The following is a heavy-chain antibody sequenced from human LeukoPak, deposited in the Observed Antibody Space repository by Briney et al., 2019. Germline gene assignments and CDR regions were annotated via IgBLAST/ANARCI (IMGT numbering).Heavy chain of an antibody. J-gene: IGHJ4*02. CDR1: GGSISSYY. D-gene: IGHD5-12*01. V-gene: IGHV4-59*08. CDR2: IYYSGST. CDR3: AAFDSGYDWVVDY. Sequence: PSKTLSLTCTVSGGSISSYYWSWIRQPPGKGLEWIGYIYYSGSTNYNPSLESRVTISVDTSKNQFSLKLSSVTAADTAVYYCAAFDSGYDWVVDYWGQGTLVTVSS.